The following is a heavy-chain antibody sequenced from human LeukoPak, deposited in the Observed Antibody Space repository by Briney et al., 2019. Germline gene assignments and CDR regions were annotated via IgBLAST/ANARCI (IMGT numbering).Heavy chain of an antibody. CDR1: GGSISSGSYY. CDR3: ARTYYDFWSGQRFFYYYMDV. Sequence: SETLSLTCTVSGGSISSGSYYWSWIRQPAGRGLEWIGRIYTSGSTNYNPSLKSRVTISVGTSKNQFSLKLSSVTAADTAVYYCARTYYDFWSGQRFFYYYMDVWGKGTTVTVSS. V-gene: IGHV4-61*02. J-gene: IGHJ6*03. D-gene: IGHD3-3*01. CDR2: IYTSGST.